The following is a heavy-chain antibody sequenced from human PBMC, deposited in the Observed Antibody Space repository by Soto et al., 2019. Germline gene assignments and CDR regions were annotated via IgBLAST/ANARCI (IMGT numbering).Heavy chain of an antibody. Sequence: SQTLSLTCVISGDSVSSNSAAWNWIRQSPSRGLEWLGRTYYRSRWYNDYAVPVRSRITVNADTSKNQFSLHLNSVTPEDTAVYHCAGTSSLQWYYMDVWDKGTTVTVSS. CDR2: TYYRSRWYN. CDR3: AGTSSLQWYYMDV. D-gene: IGHD1-7*01. CDR1: GDSVSSNSAA. V-gene: IGHV6-1*01. J-gene: IGHJ6*03.